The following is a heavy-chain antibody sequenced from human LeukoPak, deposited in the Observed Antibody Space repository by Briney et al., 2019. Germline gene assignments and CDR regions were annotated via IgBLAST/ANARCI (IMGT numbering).Heavy chain of an antibody. J-gene: IGHJ4*02. V-gene: IGHV1-18*01. CDR1: GYTFTSYG. D-gene: IGHD6-13*01. CDR2: ISAYNGNT. CDR3: ARRKTTAGTFDY. Sequence: ASVKVSCKASGYTFTSYGISWVRQAPGQGLEWMGWISAYNGNTNYAQKLQGRVTMTTDTSTSTAYMELRSLKSDDTAVYYCARRKTTAGTFDYLGQGTLVTVSS.